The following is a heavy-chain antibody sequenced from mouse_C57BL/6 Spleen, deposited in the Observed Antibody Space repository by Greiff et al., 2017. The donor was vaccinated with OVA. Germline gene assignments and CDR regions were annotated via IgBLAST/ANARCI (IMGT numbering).Heavy chain of an antibody. CDR3: ARGGAITTVVAHWYFDV. Sequence: DVMLVESGGGLVKPGGSLKLSCAASGFTFSSYTMSWVRQTPEKRLEWVATISGGGGNTYYPDSVKGRFTISRDNAKNTLYLQMSSLRSEDTALYYCARGGAITTVVAHWYFDVWGTGTTVTVSS. CDR1: GFTFSSYT. J-gene: IGHJ1*03. D-gene: IGHD1-1*01. V-gene: IGHV5-9*01. CDR2: ISGGGGNT.